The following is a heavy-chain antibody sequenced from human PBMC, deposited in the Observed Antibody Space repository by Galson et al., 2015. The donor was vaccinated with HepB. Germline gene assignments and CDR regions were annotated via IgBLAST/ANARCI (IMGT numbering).Heavy chain of an antibody. V-gene: IGHV4-39*01. CDR3: ARHPFDRTYIPGGYYFDI. Sequence: ETLSLTCPVSGGSISSSTYYWAWLRQPPGKGLEWIGSIYYSGNTYYSPSLKSRVTISVDTSKNLFSLKLDSVTAADTAVYYCARHPFDRTYIPGGYYFDIWGRGTVVSVSS. J-gene: IGHJ3*02. D-gene: IGHD2-15*01. CDR2: IYYSGNT. CDR1: GGSISSSTYY.